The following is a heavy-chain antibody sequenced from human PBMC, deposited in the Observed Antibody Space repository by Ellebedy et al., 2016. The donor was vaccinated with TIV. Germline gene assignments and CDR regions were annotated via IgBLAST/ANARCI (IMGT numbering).Heavy chain of an antibody. CDR3: ARGISGYDILTGFLPESYFDY. CDR1: GYTFTLYA. J-gene: IGHJ4*02. V-gene: IGHV1-8*03. D-gene: IGHD3-9*01. Sequence: AASVKVSCKASGYTFTLYAIHWMRQAPGQGLEWMGWMNPRSGNTGYAQKLLGRVTITRHTSIGTAYMELSSLRSEDTAVYYCARGISGYDILTGFLPESYFDYWGQGTRVTVAS. CDR2: MNPRSGNT.